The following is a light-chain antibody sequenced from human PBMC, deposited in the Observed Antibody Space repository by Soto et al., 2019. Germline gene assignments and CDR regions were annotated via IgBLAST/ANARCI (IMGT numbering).Light chain of an antibody. CDR1: QGNNSF. J-gene: IGKJ2*01. V-gene: IGKV1-9*01. Sequence: IQLTQSPSSLSASVGDRVTISCRASQGNNSFVAWYQQKSGKAPKLLIYAASTLQSGVPSRFSGSGSGTDFTLTISSLQPEDFATYYCQQINDRRFSFGQGTKVDIK. CDR3: QQINDRRFS. CDR2: AAS.